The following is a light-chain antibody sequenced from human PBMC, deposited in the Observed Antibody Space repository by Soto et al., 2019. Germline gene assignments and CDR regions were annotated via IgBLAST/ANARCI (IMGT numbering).Light chain of an antibody. J-gene: IGLJ3*02. Sequence: QSALTQPASVSGSPGQSITISCTGTSSDVGGYNYDSWYQQHPGKAPKLMIYEVSNRPSGVSNRFSGSKSSNTASLTISGRQAEDEDDYCSSSYTSINTRVFGGGTKLTVL. V-gene: IGLV2-14*01. CDR3: SSYTSINTRV. CDR2: EVS. CDR1: SSDVGGYNY.